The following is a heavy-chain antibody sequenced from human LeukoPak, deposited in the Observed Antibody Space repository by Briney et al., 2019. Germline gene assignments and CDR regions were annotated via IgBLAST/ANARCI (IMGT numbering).Heavy chain of an antibody. CDR3: ASTYYDFWSGYFGGNDYYYYMDV. CDR1: GGSISSHY. Sequence: PSETLSLTCTVSGGSISSHYWSWIWQPPGKGLEWIGYIYYSGSTNYNPSPKSRVTISVDTSKNQFSLKLSSVTAADTAVYYCASTYYDFWSGYFGGNDYYYYMDVWGKGTTVTVSS. CDR2: IYYSGST. J-gene: IGHJ6*03. D-gene: IGHD3-3*01. V-gene: IGHV4-59*11.